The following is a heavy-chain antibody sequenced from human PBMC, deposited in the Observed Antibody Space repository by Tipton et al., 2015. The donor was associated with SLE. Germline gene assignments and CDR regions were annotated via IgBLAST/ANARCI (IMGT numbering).Heavy chain of an antibody. Sequence: SLRLSCAASGFKVGGTYMGWVRQAPGKGLEWVSTIYGGGSTFHVGSVRGRFIISRDDSKNTVDLQMNSLRSEDTAVYYCAKDVSGYDTYFDYWGQGTLVTVSS. D-gene: IGHD5-12*01. CDR3: AKDVSGYDTYFDY. V-gene: IGHV3-53*05. CDR1: GFKVGGTY. J-gene: IGHJ4*02. CDR2: IYGGGST.